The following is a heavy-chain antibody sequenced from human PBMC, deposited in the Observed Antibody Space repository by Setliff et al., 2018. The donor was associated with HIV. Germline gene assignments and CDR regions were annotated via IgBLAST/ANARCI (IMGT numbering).Heavy chain of an antibody. V-gene: IGHV1-2*06. CDR3: AREDHYDRFLDH. J-gene: IGHJ5*02. Sequence: ASVKVSCKASGYTFTGYYIHWVRQAPGEGLEWMGRINPSGGSTSYAQKFQGRVTMTRDTSITTAYMDLSRLTSDDTAVYYCAREDHYDRFLDHWGQGTLVTVSS. D-gene: IGHD3-22*01. CDR1: GYTFTGYY. CDR2: INPSGGST.